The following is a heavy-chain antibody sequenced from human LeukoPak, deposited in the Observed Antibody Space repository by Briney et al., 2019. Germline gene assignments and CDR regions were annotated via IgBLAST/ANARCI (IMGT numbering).Heavy chain of an antibody. CDR2: IYYSGST. Sequence: SETLSLTCTASGGSISSSSYYWGWIRQPPGKGLEWIGRIYYSGSTYYNPSLKSRVTISVDTSKNQFSLELSSVTAADTAVYYCARIRYSSGWYVFDYWGQGTLVTVSS. J-gene: IGHJ4*02. D-gene: IGHD6-19*01. V-gene: IGHV4-39*01. CDR3: ARIRYSSGWYVFDY. CDR1: GGSISSSSYY.